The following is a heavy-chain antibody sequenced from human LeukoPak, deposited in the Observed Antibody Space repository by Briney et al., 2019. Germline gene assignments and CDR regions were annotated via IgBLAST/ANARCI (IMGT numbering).Heavy chain of an antibody. J-gene: IGHJ4*02. CDR3: ARDHNGPYTFDY. D-gene: IGHD2-2*02. V-gene: IGHV3-48*03. CDR2: ISSSGSTI. Sequence: GGSLRLSCAAFGFTFSNFKMNWVRQAPGKGLEWVSYISSSGSTIYYADSVKGRFTISRDNAKNSLYMQMNSLRAEDTAVYYCARDHNGPYTFDYWGQGTLVTVSS. CDR1: GFTFSNFK.